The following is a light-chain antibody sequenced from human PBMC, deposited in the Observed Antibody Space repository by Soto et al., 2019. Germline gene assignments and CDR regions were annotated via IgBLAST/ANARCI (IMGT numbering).Light chain of an antibody. CDR1: QSVFSS. J-gene: IGKJ1*01. Sequence: EIVMTQSPATLSVSPGERTTLSCRASQSVFSSLAWYQQKPGQAPRLLIYGAATRATGIPARFSGSGSGTEFTITISCLQSEYCSVYYCQQYYNWPASGKGTKVEIE. CDR3: QQYYNWPA. V-gene: IGKV3-15*01. CDR2: GAA.